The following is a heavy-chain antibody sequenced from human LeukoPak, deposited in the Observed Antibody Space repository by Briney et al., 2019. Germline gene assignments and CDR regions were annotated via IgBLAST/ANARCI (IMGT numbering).Heavy chain of an antibody. Sequence: PGGSLRLSCAASGFTVSSNYMSWVRQAPGKGLEWVSSISSSSSYIYYADSVKGRFTISRDNAKNSLYLQMNSLRAEDTAVYYCARDNDYYDSSGYYWDYWGQGTLVTVSS. J-gene: IGHJ4*02. D-gene: IGHD3-22*01. V-gene: IGHV3-21*01. CDR2: ISSSSSYI. CDR1: GFTVSSNY. CDR3: ARDNDYYDSSGYYWDY.